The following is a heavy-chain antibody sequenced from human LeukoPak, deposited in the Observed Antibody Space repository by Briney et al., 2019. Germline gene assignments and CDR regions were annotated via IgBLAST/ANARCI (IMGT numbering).Heavy chain of an antibody. CDR1: GGSISSYY. V-gene: IGHV4-59*08. Sequence: PSETLSLTCTVSGGSISSYYLSWIRQPPGKGLEWIGYLYYSGITKYNPSLKSRVTISVDTSKNHFSLRLSSVTAADSAVYYCARSVGATSVDYWGQGTLVTVSS. D-gene: IGHD1-26*01. J-gene: IGHJ4*02. CDR2: LYYSGIT. CDR3: ARSVGATSVDY.